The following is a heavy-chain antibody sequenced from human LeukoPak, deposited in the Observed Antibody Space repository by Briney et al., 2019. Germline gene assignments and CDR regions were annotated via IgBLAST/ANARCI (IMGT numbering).Heavy chain of an antibody. CDR1: GFTFSDYY. J-gene: IGHJ3*02. CDR2: ISWNSGSI. V-gene: IGHV3-9*01. D-gene: IGHD2-2*03. Sequence: PGGSLRLSCAASGFTFSDYYMSWIRQAPGKGLEWVSGISWNSGSIGYADSVKGRFTISRDNAKNSLYLQMNSLRAEDTALYYCAKDIGYCSSTSCHTGGAFDIWGQGTMVTVSS. CDR3: AKDIGYCSSTSCHTGGAFDI.